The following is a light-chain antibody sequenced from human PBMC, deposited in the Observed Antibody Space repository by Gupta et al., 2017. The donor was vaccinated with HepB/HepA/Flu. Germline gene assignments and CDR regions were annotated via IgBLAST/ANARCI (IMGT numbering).Light chain of an antibody. CDR1: QSISSY. CDR2: ATS. V-gene: IGKV1-39*01. CDR3: RQSYNTPLS. Sequence: DIQMTQSPSSLSASVGDRVTITCRASQSISSYLNWYQQKPGKAPNLLIYATSSLQSGVPSRFSGSGSGRDFTLTITSLQPEDFATYYCRQSYNTPLSFGGGTNLQIK. J-gene: IGKJ4*01.